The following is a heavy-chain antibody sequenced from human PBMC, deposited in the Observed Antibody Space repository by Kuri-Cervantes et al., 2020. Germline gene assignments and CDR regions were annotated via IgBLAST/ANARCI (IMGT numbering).Heavy chain of an antibody. J-gene: IGHJ4*02. CDR1: GXXFSGSA. CDR3: XSSVXSITXXGTSDY. Sequence: GESLKXXXAASGXXFSGSAIXXVRQASGKGLEWVGXIRXKANXXXTTYAASXXXRFTISRDDSXSTXXXQMXSLKTEXXXVYXXXSSVXSITXXGTSDYWGQGTLVTVSS. D-gene: IGHD1-14*01. CDR2: IRXKANXXXT. V-gene: IGHV3-73*01.